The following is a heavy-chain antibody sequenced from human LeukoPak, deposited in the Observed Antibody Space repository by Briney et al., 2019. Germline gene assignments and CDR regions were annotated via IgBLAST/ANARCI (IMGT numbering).Heavy chain of an antibody. CDR2: IYHSGST. CDR3: ARDESVGYSLSMDV. V-gene: IGHV4-38-2*02. J-gene: IGHJ6*01. CDR1: GYSISSGYY. D-gene: IGHD2-15*01. Sequence: SETLSLTCAVSGYSISSGYYWGCIRQPPGKGLEWIGNIYHSGSTYYHPSLKSRVAISVDKSKNQFSLKLTSGTAADTAVYYWARDESVGYSLSMDVWGKGSTVTVSS.